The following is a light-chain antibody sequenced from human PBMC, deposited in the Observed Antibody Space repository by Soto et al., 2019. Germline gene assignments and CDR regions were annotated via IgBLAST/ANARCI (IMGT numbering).Light chain of an antibody. Sequence: EIVLTQSPATLSLSPGERATLSCRASQSVSSYFAWYQQKPGQAPRLLIYDASNRATGIPDRFSGSGSGTDFTLTISSLEPEDFAVYYCQQRSNWTLTFGGGTRVEIK. J-gene: IGKJ4*01. CDR3: QQRSNWTLT. V-gene: IGKV3-11*01. CDR1: QSVSSY. CDR2: DAS.